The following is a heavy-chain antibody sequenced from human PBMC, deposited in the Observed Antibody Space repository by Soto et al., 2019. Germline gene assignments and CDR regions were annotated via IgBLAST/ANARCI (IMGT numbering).Heavy chain of an antibody. CDR2: MYNSGST. D-gene: IGHD2-15*01. CDR1: GGSISSGDYY. V-gene: IGHV4-31*03. CDR3: ARDRSGGSCYYDY. J-gene: IGHJ4*02. Sequence: QVQLQESGPGLVKPSQTLSLTCTVSGGSISSGDYYWNWIRQHPGKGLEWIGYMYNSGSTYYNTSLKSRVTISVDTSKNQFSLKLSSVTPADTAVYYCARDRSGGSCYYDYWGQGTLVTVSS.